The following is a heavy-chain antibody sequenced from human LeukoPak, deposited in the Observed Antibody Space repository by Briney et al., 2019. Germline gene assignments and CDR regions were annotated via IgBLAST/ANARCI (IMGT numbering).Heavy chain of an antibody. CDR3: TRRHYGP. Sequence: PGGSLRLSCAASGFTFSDDWMDWVRQAPGKGPEWVGHIKARRAGGTTEYAAPVGGRFTISRDDSRSILYLQMNNLKTEDTALYYCTRRHYGPWGLGTLVTVSS. J-gene: IGHJ5*02. CDR1: GFTFSDDW. CDR2: IKARRAGGTT. D-gene: IGHD3-10*01. V-gene: IGHV3-15*01.